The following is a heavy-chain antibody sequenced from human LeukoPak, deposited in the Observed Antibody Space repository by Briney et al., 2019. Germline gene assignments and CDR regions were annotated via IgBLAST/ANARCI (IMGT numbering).Heavy chain of an antibody. CDR3: ARPNIAAAGYAFDI. CDR2: IYAGDSDT. J-gene: IGHJ3*02. Sequence: GESLKISCKDSGYSFTSHWIGWVRQMPGKGLEWMGIIYAGDSDTRYSPSFQGQVTISADKSINTAYLQWSSLKASDTAMYYCARPNIAAAGYAFDIWGQGTMVTVPS. CDR1: GYSFTSHW. D-gene: IGHD6-13*01. V-gene: IGHV5-51*01.